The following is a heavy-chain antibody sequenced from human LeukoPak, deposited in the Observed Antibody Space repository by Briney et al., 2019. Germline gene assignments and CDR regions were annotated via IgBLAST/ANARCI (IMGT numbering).Heavy chain of an antibody. CDR1: GFTFNDAW. Sequence: GGSLRLSCAASGFTFNDAWMNWVRQAPGKGLEWVGRIKRKTEGGTTDYGAPVKGRFSISRDDSKNTAYLQMNSLKTEDTAFYYCTTGNFGPYWGQGTLVTVSS. V-gene: IGHV3-15*07. CDR3: TTGNFGPY. CDR2: IKRKTEGGTT. J-gene: IGHJ4*02. D-gene: IGHD3-10*01.